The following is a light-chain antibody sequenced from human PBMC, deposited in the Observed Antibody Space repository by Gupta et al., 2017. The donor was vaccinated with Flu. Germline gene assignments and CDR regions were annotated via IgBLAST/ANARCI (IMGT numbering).Light chain of an antibody. J-gene: IGKJ4*01. CDR3: QQDNNSLA. Sequence: SPANLSVSPGERATRSCRDSQSVSSNLEWYQQKPGQAPRLLIYGASNRANGIPDRFSGSGYGTEFTLTSSSRQSEDFAVYYWQQDNNSLAFGGGTKVEIK. V-gene: IGKV3-15*01. CDR1: QSVSSN. CDR2: GAS.